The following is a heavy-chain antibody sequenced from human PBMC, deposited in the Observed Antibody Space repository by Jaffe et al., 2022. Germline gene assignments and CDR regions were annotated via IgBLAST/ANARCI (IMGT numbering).Heavy chain of an antibody. Sequence: EVQLVESGGGLVQPGGSLRLSCAASGFTFSSYWMHWVRQAPGKGLVWVSRINSDGSSTSYADSVKGRFTISRDNAKNTLYLQMNSLRAEDTAVYYCARAYYDFWSGYYDYYYYYYMDVWGKGTTVTVSS. V-gene: IGHV3-74*01. CDR1: GFTFSSYW. J-gene: IGHJ6*03. CDR3: ARAYYDFWSGYYDYYYYYYMDV. D-gene: IGHD3-3*01. CDR2: INSDGSST.